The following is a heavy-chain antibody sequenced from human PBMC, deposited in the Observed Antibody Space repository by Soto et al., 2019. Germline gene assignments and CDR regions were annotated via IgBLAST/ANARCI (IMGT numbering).Heavy chain of an antibody. CDR3: TTGLSNGYYNFDY. CDR2: IKGEADGGTT. D-gene: IGHD3-22*01. Sequence: GGSLRLSCAASGFTFNNAWMSWVRQAPVKGLEWVGRIKGEADGGTTDYAAPVKGRITISRDHSKDTLYLQMNSLKTEDTAVYYCTTGLSNGYYNFDYWGQGTPVTVSS. J-gene: IGHJ4*02. V-gene: IGHV3-15*01. CDR1: GFTFNNAW.